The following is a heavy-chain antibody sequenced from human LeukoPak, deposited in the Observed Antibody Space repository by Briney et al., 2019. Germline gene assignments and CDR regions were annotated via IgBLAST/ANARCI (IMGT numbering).Heavy chain of an antibody. CDR1: GFTFSSYA. CDR2: ISGSGGRA. J-gene: IGHJ6*03. Sequence: GGSLTLSCAASGFTFSSYAMSWVREPPGKGLEWVSAISGSGGRAYYADSVSGRFNTSRDNSQNTLYLQMNSLRADDTAVYYCAKCDHYSYYYMDVWGKGTTVTISS. CDR3: AKCDHYSYYYMDV. V-gene: IGHV3-23*01.